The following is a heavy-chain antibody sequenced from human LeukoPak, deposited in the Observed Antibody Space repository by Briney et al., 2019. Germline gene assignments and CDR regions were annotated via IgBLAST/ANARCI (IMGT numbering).Heavy chain of an antibody. V-gene: IGHV1-46*01. CDR1: GYTFTDYY. CDR2: INPSGGGT. D-gene: IGHD1-26*01. J-gene: IGHJ4*02. CDR3: AREFSGYIDF. Sequence: ASVTVSFKASGYTFTDYYMHWVRQAPGQGLEWMGIINPSGGGTSYAQRFQGRVTMTRDTSTSTVYMEVSSLRSEDTAVYYCAREFSGYIDFWGQGTLVTVSS.